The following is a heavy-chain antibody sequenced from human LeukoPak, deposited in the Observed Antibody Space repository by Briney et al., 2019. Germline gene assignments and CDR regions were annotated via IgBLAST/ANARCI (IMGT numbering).Heavy chain of an antibody. D-gene: IGHD3-22*01. CDR1: GGSISSYY. CDR3: ARGFSAYYYDSSGHYCDY. J-gene: IGHJ4*02. CDR2: IYYSGST. Sequence: SETLSLTCTVSGGSISSYYWSWIRQPPGKGLEWIGCIYYSGSTNYNPSLKSRVTISVDTSKNQFSLKLSSVTAADTAVYYCARGFSAYYYDSSGHYCDYWGQGTLVTVSS. V-gene: IGHV4-59*01.